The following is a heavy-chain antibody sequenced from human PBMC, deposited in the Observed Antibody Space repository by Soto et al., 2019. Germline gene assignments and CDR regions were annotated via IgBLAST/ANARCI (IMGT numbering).Heavy chain of an antibody. V-gene: IGHV4-39*01. Sequence: QLQLQESGPGLVKPSETLSLTCTVSGGSISSSSYYWGWIRQPPGKGLEWLGSIYYSGSTYYNPSLKSRVTISVDTSKNQFSLKLSSVTAADTAVYYCARPQYFREGCSSTSCYAGFNAFDIWGQGTMVTVSS. CDR3: ARPQYFREGCSSTSCYAGFNAFDI. D-gene: IGHD2-2*01. CDR2: IYYSGST. CDR1: GGSISSSSYY. J-gene: IGHJ3*02.